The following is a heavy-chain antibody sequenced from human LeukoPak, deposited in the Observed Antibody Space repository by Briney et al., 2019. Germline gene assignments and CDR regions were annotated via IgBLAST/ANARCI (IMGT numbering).Heavy chain of an antibody. CDR2: IYYSGST. Sequence: SETLSLTCTVSGGSISSYYWSWIRQPPGKGLEWIGYIYYSGSTNYNPSLKSRVTISVDKSKNQFSLKVSSVTAADTAVYYCARLVGAGKDYYYYYMDVWGKGTTVTVSS. CDR3: ARLVGAGKDYYYYYMDV. V-gene: IGHV4-59*12. D-gene: IGHD1-26*01. CDR1: GGSISSYY. J-gene: IGHJ6*03.